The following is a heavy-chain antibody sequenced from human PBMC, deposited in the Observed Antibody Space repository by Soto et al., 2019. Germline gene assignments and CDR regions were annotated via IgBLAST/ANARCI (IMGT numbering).Heavy chain of an antibody. CDR2: ISSSSSDI. CDR3: ARVLGGCYYYFDY. D-gene: IGHD1-26*01. J-gene: IGHJ4*02. CDR1: GFTFSSYS. Sequence: GGSLRLSCAASGFTFSSYSMNWVRQAPGKGLEWVSSISSSSSDIYYADSVKGRFTISRDNAKNSLYLQMNSLRAEDSAVYYCARVLGGCYYYFDYWGQGILVTVSS. V-gene: IGHV3-21*03.